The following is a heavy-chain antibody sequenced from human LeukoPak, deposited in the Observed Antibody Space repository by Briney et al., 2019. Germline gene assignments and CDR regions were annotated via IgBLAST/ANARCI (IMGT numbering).Heavy chain of an antibody. V-gene: IGHV4-59*08. CDR1: GGSISSYY. Sequence: SETLSLTCTVSGGSISSYYWSWIRQPPGKGLEWIGYIYYSGSTNYNPSLKSRVTISVDTSKNQFPLKLSSVTAADTAVYYCARHEAGDYYGSGSYYFWFDPWGQGTLVTVSS. D-gene: IGHD3-10*01. CDR3: ARHEAGDYYGSGSYYFWFDP. CDR2: IYYSGST. J-gene: IGHJ5*02.